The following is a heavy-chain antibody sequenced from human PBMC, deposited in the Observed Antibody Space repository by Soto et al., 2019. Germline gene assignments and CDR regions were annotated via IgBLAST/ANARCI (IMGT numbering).Heavy chain of an antibody. CDR2: ISGSGGST. J-gene: IGHJ6*02. D-gene: IGHD1-1*01. CDR1: VFTFSRYA. Sequence: PWWSLRLSCSASVFTFSRYAMSWFRQAPGKGLEWVSAISGSGGSTYYADSVKGRFTISRDNSKNTLYLQMNSLRAEDTAVYYCAKGRPGPATRYYYYYGMDVWGQGTTVTVSS. V-gene: IGHV3-23*01. CDR3: AKGRPGPATRYYYYYGMDV.